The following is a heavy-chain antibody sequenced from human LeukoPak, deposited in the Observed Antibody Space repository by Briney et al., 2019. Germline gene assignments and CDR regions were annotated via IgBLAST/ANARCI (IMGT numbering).Heavy chain of an antibody. CDR1: GFTFSSYE. CDR2: ISSSGSTI. D-gene: IGHD5-18*01. Sequence: GGSLRLSCAASGFTFSSYEMNWVRQAPGKGLEWVSYISSSGSTIYYADSVKGRFTISRDNAKNSLYLQMNSLRAVDTAVYYCARGDSGYSYGPGVLDYWGQGTLVTVSS. J-gene: IGHJ4*02. V-gene: IGHV3-48*03. CDR3: ARGDSGYSYGPGVLDY.